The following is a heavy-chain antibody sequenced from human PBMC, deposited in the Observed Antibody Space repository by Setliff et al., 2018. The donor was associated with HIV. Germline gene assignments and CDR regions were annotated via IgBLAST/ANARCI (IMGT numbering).Heavy chain of an antibody. CDR1: EYTSASYV. J-gene: IGHJ4*02. Sequence: GASVKVSCKTAEYTSASYVINWVRQAAGQGLEWMGWIDPKSGNTGYAQEFQGRVTMTRNTSISTAYMELISLTSNDTAIYFCARGLRAYLGYWGQGTLVTVSS. CDR3: ARGLRAYLGY. V-gene: IGHV1-8*01. CDR2: IDPKSGNT. D-gene: IGHD1-26*01.